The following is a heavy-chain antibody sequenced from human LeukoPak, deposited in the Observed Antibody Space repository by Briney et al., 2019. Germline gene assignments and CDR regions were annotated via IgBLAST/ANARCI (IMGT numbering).Heavy chain of an antibody. D-gene: IGHD3-22*01. CDR2: ISGSGSST. CDR1: GFTFSSYG. Sequence: PGGSLRLSCEVSGFTFSSYGMSWVRQAPGKGLEWVSAISGSGSSTYYADSVKGRFTISRDNSKNTLYLQMNSLRAEDTAVYYCANLLLSSYYYDTIDYWGQGTLVTVSS. J-gene: IGHJ4*02. V-gene: IGHV3-23*01. CDR3: ANLLLSSYYYDTIDY.